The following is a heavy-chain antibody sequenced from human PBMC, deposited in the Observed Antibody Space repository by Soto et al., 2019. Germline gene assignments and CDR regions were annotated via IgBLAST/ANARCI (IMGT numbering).Heavy chain of an antibody. Sequence: TLSLTCAISGDSVSSNSAAWNWIRQSPSRGLEWLGRTYYRSKWYNDYAVSVKSRITINPDTSKNQFSLQLNSVTPEDTAVYYCARDQEGIAVAGGYYYYGMDVWGQGTTVTVSS. J-gene: IGHJ6*02. CDR3: ARDQEGIAVAGGYYYYGMDV. D-gene: IGHD6-19*01. CDR1: GDSVSSNSAA. CDR2: TYYRSKWYN. V-gene: IGHV6-1*01.